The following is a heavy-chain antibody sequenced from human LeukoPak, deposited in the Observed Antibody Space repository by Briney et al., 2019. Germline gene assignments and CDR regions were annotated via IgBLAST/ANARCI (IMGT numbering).Heavy chain of an antibody. Sequence: PSETLSLTCTVSGGSISSSSYYWGWIRQPPGKGLEWIGSIYYSGSTYYNPSLKSRVTISVDTSKNQFSLKLSSVTAADTAVYYCARDSMVRGVIRGHGYFDYWGQGTLVTVSS. V-gene: IGHV4-39*07. J-gene: IGHJ4*02. CDR1: GGSISSSSYY. D-gene: IGHD3-10*01. CDR3: ARDSMVRGVIRGHGYFDY. CDR2: IYYSGST.